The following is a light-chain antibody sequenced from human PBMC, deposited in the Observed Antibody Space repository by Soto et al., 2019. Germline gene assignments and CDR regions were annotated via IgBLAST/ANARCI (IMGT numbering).Light chain of an antibody. V-gene: IGKV3-15*01. CDR3: QQYYDWPLT. J-gene: IGKJ1*01. CDR2: GAF. Sequence: EFVWTQSPASLSLSPGGRASLSCRASQSVSYYLAWYQQKPAQAPSLLIYGAFTRATGIPARFSGTGSGTEFTLTISSLQSEDFALYYCQQYYDWPLTFGHGTKVHI. CDR1: QSVSYY.